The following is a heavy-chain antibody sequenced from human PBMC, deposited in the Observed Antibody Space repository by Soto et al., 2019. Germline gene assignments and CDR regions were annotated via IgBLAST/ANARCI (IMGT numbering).Heavy chain of an antibody. CDR2: IYDSGST. CDR3: ARRHSSSSTEAGHYYY. Sequence: SWTXSVTGTVSVGLIRNYYWMWMRHPAGKGLEWIGRIYDSGSTNYNPSLKSRLTMSVDTSKNQLSLKLSSMTAADTAVYYCARRHSSSSTEAGHYYY. J-gene: IGHJ6*01. D-gene: IGHD6-13*01. V-gene: IGHV4-4*07. CDR1: VGLIRNYY.